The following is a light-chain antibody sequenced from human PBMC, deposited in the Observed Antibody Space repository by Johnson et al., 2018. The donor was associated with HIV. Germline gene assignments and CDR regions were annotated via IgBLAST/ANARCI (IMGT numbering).Light chain of an antibody. J-gene: IGLJ1*01. CDR3: GTWDSSLSTGYV. V-gene: IGLV1-51*02. CDR1: SSNIEHNY. CDR2: ENH. Sequence: QSVLTQPPSVSAAPGQKVTISCSGSSSNIEHNYISWYQQLPGTAPKLLIYENHKRPSVIPDRFSGSKSGTSATLGITGLQTGDEADYYCGTWDSSLSTGYVFGTGTKVTVL.